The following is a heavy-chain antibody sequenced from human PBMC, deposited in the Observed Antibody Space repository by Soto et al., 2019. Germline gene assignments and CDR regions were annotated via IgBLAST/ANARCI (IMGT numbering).Heavy chain of an antibody. D-gene: IGHD3-16*01. V-gene: IGHV4-59*08. J-gene: IGHJ4*02. CDR1: GGSISSYY. Sequence: QVQLQESGPALVKPSETLSLTCTVSGGSISSYYWSWIRQPPGKGLEWLGFIYYNGRTNYNPSLKSRVPVPVDTSKNQMSLRLSSVTAADTAVYFCARHDGGASAYIGYWGQGALVTVSS. CDR2: IYYNGRT. CDR3: ARHDGGASAYIGY.